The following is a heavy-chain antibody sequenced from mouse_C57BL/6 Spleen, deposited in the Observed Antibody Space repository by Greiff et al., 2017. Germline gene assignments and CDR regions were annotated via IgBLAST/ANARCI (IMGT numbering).Heavy chain of an antibody. J-gene: IGHJ1*03. CDR2: IDPNSGGT. D-gene: IGHD1-1*01. V-gene: IGHV1-72*01. Sequence: QVQLQQPGAELVKPGASVKLSCKASGYTFTSYWMHWVKQRPGRGLEWIGRIDPNSGGTKYNEKFKSQATLTVDKTSSTAYMQLSSLTSEDSAVYYCAIWGGENYYGSSYGGYFDVWGTGTTVTVSS. CDR3: AIWGGENYYGSSYGGYFDV. CDR1: GYTFTSYW.